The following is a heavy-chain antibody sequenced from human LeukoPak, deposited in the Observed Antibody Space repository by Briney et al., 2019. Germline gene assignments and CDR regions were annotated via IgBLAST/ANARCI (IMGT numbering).Heavy chain of an antibody. V-gene: IGHV1-18*01. CDR2: ISASNGNA. CDR3: ARDVNSGWYLRWLDP. J-gene: IGHJ5*02. D-gene: IGHD6-19*01. Sequence: ASVKVSCKASGDTFTTYDITWVRQAPGQGLEWLGWISASNGNAYYAQKVQGRVTMTADTSTSTAFMELRSLRSDDTAIYYCARDVNSGWYLRWLDPWGQGTLVTVSS. CDR1: GDTFTTYD.